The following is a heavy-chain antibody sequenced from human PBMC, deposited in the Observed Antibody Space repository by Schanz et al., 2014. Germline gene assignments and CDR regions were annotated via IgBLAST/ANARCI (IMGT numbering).Heavy chain of an antibody. J-gene: IGHJ6*02. V-gene: IGHV3-30*18. CDR1: GFTFSVYW. Sequence: VQLVESGGGLVQPGGSLRLSCAASGFTFSVYWMHWVRQAPGKGLEWVAVISYDGSDKFYADSVKGRFTISRDNSNNTLSLQMNSLRNEDTAVYYCAKDRGGDYEVSYYYGMDVWGQGTTVTVSS. D-gene: IGHD4-17*01. CDR2: ISYDGSDK. CDR3: AKDRGGDYEVSYYYGMDV.